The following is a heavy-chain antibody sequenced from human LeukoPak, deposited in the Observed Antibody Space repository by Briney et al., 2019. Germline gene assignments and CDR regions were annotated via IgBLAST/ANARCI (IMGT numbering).Heavy chain of an antibody. CDR2: INQDGGEK. J-gene: IGHJ4*02. D-gene: IGHD1-26*01. V-gene: IGHV3-7*01. CDR1: GFTLSMYW. CDR3: ARRSGLEY. Sequence: GGSLRLSCAASGFTLSMYWMSWVRQAPGKGLEWVANINQDGGEKYYADSVRGRFTISRDNAENSLYLQMNSLRAEDTAVYYCARRSGLEYWGQGTLVTVSS.